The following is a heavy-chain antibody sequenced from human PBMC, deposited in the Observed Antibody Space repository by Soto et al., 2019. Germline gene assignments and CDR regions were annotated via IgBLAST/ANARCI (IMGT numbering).Heavy chain of an antibody. Sequence: QLQLQESGSGLVKPSQTLSLTCAVSGGSISSGGYSWSWIRQPPGKGLEWIGYIYHSGSTYYNPSLKSRVTISVDRSKNQFSLKLSSVTAADTAVDYCARGGYCSGGSCELYFDYWGQGTLVTVSS. J-gene: IGHJ4*02. CDR3: ARGGYCSGGSCELYFDY. CDR1: GGSISSGGYS. CDR2: IYHSGST. D-gene: IGHD2-15*01. V-gene: IGHV4-30-2*01.